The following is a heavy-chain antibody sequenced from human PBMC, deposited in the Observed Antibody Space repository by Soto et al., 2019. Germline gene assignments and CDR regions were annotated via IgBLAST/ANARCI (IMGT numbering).Heavy chain of an antibody. Sequence: GGSLRLSCAASGFTFSSYAMSWVRQAPGKGLEWVSAISGSGGSTYYADSGKGRFTISRDNSKNTLYLQMNSLRAEDTAVYYCAKANFDYSNYEDYYYMDVWGKGTTVTVSS. D-gene: IGHD4-4*01. V-gene: IGHV3-23*01. CDR3: AKANFDYSNYEDYYYMDV. CDR1: GFTFSSYA. J-gene: IGHJ6*03. CDR2: ISGSGGST.